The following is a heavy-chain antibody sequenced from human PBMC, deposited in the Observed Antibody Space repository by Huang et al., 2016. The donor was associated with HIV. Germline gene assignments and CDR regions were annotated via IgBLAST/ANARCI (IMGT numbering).Heavy chain of an antibody. Sequence: QLQLQESGPGLVKPSETLSLTCTVSGGSISSSSYYWGWMGSIYYSGSTYYNPSLKSRVTISVYTSKNQFSLKLSSVTAADTAVYYCARRVGLASGSYTFDYWGQGTLVTVSS. CDR3: ARRVGLASGSYTFDY. CDR2: IYYSGST. D-gene: IGHD3-10*01. V-gene: IGHV4-39*01. J-gene: IGHJ4*02. CDR1: GGSISSSSYY.